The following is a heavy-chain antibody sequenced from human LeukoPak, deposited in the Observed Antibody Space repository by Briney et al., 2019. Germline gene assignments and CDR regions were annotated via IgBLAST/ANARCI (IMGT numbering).Heavy chain of an antibody. CDR2: IYYSGST. J-gene: IGHJ4*02. V-gene: IGHV4-39*01. CDR3: ARHADYYGPNDY. D-gene: IGHD3-10*01. Sequence: SETLSLTCTVSGGSISSSSYYWGWIRQPPGKGLEWIGSIYYSGSTYYNPSLKSRVTISVDTSKNQFSLKLSSVTAADTAVYYCARHADYYGPNDYWGQGTLVTVSS. CDR1: GGSISSSSYY.